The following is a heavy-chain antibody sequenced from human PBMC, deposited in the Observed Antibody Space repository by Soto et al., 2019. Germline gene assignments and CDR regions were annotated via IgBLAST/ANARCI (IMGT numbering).Heavy chain of an antibody. J-gene: IGHJ3*01. CDR1: GFTFSSYA. CDR3: ARTPDPADPPRSAFDL. CDR2: ISYDGSNK. D-gene: IGHD2-2*01. V-gene: IGHV3-30-3*01. Sequence: QVQLVESGGGVVQPGRSLRLSCAASGFTFSSYAMHWVRQAPGKGLEWVAVISYDGSNKYYADSVKGRFTISRDNSKNTLYLQMNSLRAEDTAMYYCARTPDPADPPRSAFDLWGQRTLVTVSS.